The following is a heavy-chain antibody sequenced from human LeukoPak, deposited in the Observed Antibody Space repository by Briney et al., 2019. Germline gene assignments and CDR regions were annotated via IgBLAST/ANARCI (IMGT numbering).Heavy chain of an antibody. J-gene: IGHJ6*03. Sequence: GGSLRLSCAASGFTFSSYAMTWVRQAPGKGLEWVSAISGSGGSTYYADSVKGRFTISRDNSKNTLYLQMNSLRAEDTAVYYCALCSAYYYYYMDVWGKGTTVTVSS. V-gene: IGHV3-23*01. CDR2: ISGSGGST. CDR1: GFTFSSYA. D-gene: IGHD3-10*02. CDR3: ALCSAYYYYYMDV.